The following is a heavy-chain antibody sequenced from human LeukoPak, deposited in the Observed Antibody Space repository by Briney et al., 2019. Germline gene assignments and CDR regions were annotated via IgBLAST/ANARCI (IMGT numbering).Heavy chain of an antibody. CDR3: AREGSSGWSPAPFDY. CDR2: ISAYNGNT. V-gene: IGHV1-18*01. Sequence: ASVKVSCKASGYTFTSYGISWVRQAPGQGLEWMGWISAYNGNTNYAQKLQGRVTMTTDTSTSTAYMELRSLRSDDTAVYYCAREGSSGWSPAPFDYWGQGTLVTVSS. D-gene: IGHD6-19*01. CDR1: GYTFTSYG. J-gene: IGHJ4*02.